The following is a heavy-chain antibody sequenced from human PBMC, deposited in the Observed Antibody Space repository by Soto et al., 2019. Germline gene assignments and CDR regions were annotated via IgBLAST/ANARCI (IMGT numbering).Heavy chain of an antibody. CDR1: GGTFSSYA. J-gene: IGHJ3*02. CDR3: ARVSSYDSSGNDAFDI. D-gene: IGHD3-22*01. V-gene: IGHV1-69*13. CDR2: IIPIFGTA. Sequence: ASVKVSCKASGGTFSSYAISWVRQAPGQGLEWMGGIIPIFGTANYAQKFQGRVTITADESTSTAYMELSSLRSEDTAVYYCARVSSYDSSGNDAFDIWGQGTMVTVSS.